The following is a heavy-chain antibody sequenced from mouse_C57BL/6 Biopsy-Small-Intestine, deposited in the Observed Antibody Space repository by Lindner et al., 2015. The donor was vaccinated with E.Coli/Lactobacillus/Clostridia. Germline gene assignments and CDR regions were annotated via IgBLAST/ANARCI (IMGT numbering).Heavy chain of an antibody. CDR1: GYSFTGYF. D-gene: IGHD2-3*01. CDR2: INPYNGDT. J-gene: IGHJ3*01. Sequence: VQLQESGPELVKPGASVKMSCKASGYSFTGYFMNWVKQSHGKSLEWIGRINPYNGDTFYNQKFKGKATLTVGKSSSTAHMELRSLTSEDSALYYCARGIYDGYYAFAYWGQGTLVTVSA. V-gene: IGHV1-20*01. CDR3: ARGIYDGYYAFAY.